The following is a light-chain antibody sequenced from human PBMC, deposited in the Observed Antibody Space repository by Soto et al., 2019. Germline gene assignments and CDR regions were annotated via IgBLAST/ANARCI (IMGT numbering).Light chain of an antibody. CDR2: GAS. V-gene: IGKV3-15*01. CDR3: QKYNSWLWT. CDR1: QSVSSK. J-gene: IGKJ1*01. Sequence: EIVMTHSPATLSVSPGEGATLSCRPSQSVSSKLAWYQQKPGQAPRLLIYGASTRATGIPARFSGSGSGTGLRLIASRLQSEDPAVDSCQKYNSWLWTVGQGPKVDIK.